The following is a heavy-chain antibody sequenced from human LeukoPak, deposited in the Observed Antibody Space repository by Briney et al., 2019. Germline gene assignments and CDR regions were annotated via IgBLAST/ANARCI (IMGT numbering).Heavy chain of an antibody. CDR2: ISSSSSYI. Sequence: GGSLRLSCAASGFTFSSYSMNWVRQAPGEGLEWVSSISSSSSYIYYADSVKGRFTISRDNAKNSLYLQMNSLRAEDTAVYYCARDFKVAAAGYWGQGTLVTVSS. J-gene: IGHJ4*02. CDR1: GFTFSSYS. D-gene: IGHD6-13*01. CDR3: ARDFKVAAAGY. V-gene: IGHV3-21*01.